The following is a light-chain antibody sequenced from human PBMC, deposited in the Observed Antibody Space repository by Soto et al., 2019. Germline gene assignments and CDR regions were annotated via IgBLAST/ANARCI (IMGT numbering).Light chain of an antibody. Sequence: EILMTQSPSTLSVSPGERATLSCRASQSVSSSLAWYQQKPGQAPRLLIYGASTRATGIPASFSGSGSGTEFTLTISSLQSEDFAVYYCQQYNKWHPFTFGQGTRLEIK. CDR2: GAS. V-gene: IGKV3-15*01. CDR1: QSVSSS. CDR3: QQYNKWHPFT. J-gene: IGKJ5*01.